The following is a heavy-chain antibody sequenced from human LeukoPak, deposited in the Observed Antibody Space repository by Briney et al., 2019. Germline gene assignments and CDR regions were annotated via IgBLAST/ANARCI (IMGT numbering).Heavy chain of an antibody. J-gene: IGHJ4*02. Sequence: GGSLRLSCAASGFTFSNYAMNWVRQAPGKGLEWVSAISGSGGTTYYADSVKGRFTIFRDNSKNTLYLQMNSLRPEDAAVYYCANLPLWGQGTLVTVSS. V-gene: IGHV3-23*01. CDR3: ANLPL. CDR2: ISGSGGTT. CDR1: GFTFSNYA.